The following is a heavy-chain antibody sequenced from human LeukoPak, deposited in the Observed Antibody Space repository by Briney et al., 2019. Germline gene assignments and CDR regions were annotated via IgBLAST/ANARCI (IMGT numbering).Heavy chain of an antibody. CDR1: GFTFSSYW. D-gene: IGHD3-22*01. CDR2: IKSIPDSGTT. Sequence: PGGSLRLSCAASGFTFSSYWMFWVRQAPGKGLEWVGRIKSIPDSGTTDYAAPVKGRFTISRDDSKTTLYLQMNSLRTEDTAVYYCTTAPPKKYYFDSSGYYILSAYFDSWGQGTLVTVSS. J-gene: IGHJ4*02. CDR3: TTAPPKKYYFDSSGYYILSAYFDS. V-gene: IGHV3-15*01.